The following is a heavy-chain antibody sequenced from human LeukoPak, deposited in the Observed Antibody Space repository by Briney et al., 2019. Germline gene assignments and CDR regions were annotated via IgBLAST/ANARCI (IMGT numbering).Heavy chain of an antibody. V-gene: IGHV3-23*01. J-gene: IGHJ4*02. CDR1: GFTFSSYA. CDR3: AKDPPHVSWLFDC. D-gene: IGHD3-16*01. Sequence: GGSLRLSCAASGFTFSSYAMSWVRQAPGKGLEWGSVITNSGGTTYYADSVKGRFTISRDNSKNTLYLQMNSLRAEDTAVYYCAKDPPHVSWLFDCWGQGTLVTVSS. CDR2: ITNSGGTT.